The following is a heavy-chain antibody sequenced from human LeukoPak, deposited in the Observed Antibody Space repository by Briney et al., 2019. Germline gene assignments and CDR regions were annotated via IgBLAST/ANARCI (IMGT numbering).Heavy chain of an antibody. CDR2: IRYDGSNK. CDR3: AKENRGYCSSTSCYLAY. D-gene: IGHD2-2*01. J-gene: IGHJ4*02. CDR1: GFTFSSYG. V-gene: IGHV3-30*02. Sequence: PGGYLRLSCAASGFTFSSYGMHWVRQAPGKGLEWVAFIRYDGSNKYYADSVKGRFTISRDNSKNTLYLQMNSLRAEDTAVYYCAKENRGYCSSTSCYLAYWGQGTLVTVSS.